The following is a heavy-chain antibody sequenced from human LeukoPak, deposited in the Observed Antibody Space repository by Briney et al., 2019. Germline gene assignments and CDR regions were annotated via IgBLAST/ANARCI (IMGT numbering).Heavy chain of an antibody. CDR3: ARGGPRSYYYYYYMDV. Sequence: PGGSLRLSCAASGFTFSSYSMNWVRQAPGKGLEWIGSIYYSGSTYYNPSLKSRVTISVDTSKNQFSLKLSSVTAADTAVYYCARGGPRSYYYYYYMDVWGKGTTVTVSS. V-gene: IGHV4-39*07. CDR1: GFTFSSYS. J-gene: IGHJ6*03. CDR2: IYYSGST.